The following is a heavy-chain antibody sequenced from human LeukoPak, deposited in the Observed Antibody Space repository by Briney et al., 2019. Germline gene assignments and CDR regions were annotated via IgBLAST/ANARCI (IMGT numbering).Heavy chain of an antibody. J-gene: IGHJ4*02. Sequence: PGGSLRLSCAASGFTFSSYAVSWVRQAPGKGLEWVSAISGNGGSTYYADSVKGQFTISRDNSKNTLYLQMNSLRAEDTAVYYCAKAGRITMVRGVIDYWGQGTLVTVSS. CDR3: AKAGRITMVRGVIDY. D-gene: IGHD3-10*01. CDR1: GFTFSSYA. CDR2: ISGNGGST. V-gene: IGHV3-23*01.